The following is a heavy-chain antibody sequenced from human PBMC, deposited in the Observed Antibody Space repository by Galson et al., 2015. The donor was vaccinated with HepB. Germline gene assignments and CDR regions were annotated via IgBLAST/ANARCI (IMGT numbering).Heavy chain of an antibody. V-gene: IGHV3-74*01. J-gene: IGHJ6*02. CDR3: ARERGDYYDSSGYYYYYYGMDV. D-gene: IGHD3-22*01. CDR2: INSDGSST. Sequence: SLRLSCAASGFTFSSYWMHWVRQAPGKGLVWVSRINSDGSSTSYADSVKGRFTISRDNAKNTLYLQMNSLRAEDTAVYYCARERGDYYDSSGYYYYYYGMDVWGQGTTVTVSS. CDR1: GFTFSSYW.